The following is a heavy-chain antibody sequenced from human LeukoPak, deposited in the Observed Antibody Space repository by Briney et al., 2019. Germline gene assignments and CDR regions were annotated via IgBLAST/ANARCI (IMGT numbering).Heavy chain of an antibody. CDR2: SNPKSGVS. V-gene: IGHV1-2*02. J-gene: IGHJ4*02. CDR3: ARTHVNILSAHMFYFDF. D-gene: IGHD5/OR15-5a*01. CDR1: GYTFTDYY. Sequence: ASVKVSCKASGYTFTDYYMHWVRQAPGQRLEWMGWSNPKSGVSNYAQNFQGRVTMTRDTSISTAYMELSSLTSDDTAVYYGARTHVNILSAHMFYFDFWGQGTLVTVSS.